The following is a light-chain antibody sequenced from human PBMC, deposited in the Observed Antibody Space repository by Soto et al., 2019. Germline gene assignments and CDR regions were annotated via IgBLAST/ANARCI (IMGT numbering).Light chain of an antibody. CDR2: EVN. CDR1: SSDVGYYHH. J-gene: IGLJ2*01. Sequence: QSVLTQPPSASGSPGQSVTISCTGTSSDVGYYHHVSWYQQHPGKAPKLMIYEVNKRPSGVPDRFSGSKSGNTASLTVSGLQAEDEADYHCCSYAGSNTVIFGGGTQLTVL. CDR3: CSYAGSNTVI. V-gene: IGLV2-8*01.